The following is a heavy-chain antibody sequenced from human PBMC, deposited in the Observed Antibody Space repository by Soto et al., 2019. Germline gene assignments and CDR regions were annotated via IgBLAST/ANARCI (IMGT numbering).Heavy chain of an antibody. V-gene: IGHV3-15*01. CDR1: GFTFSNAW. J-gene: IGHJ4*02. D-gene: IGHD3-22*01. CDR2: IKSKTDGGTT. CDR3: TTAGYYYDSSGYPEDYFDY. Sequence: GGSLRLSCAASGFTFSNAWMSWVRQAPGKGLEWVGRIKSKTDGGTTDYSAPVKGRFTISRDDSKNTLYLQMNSLKTEDTAVYYCTTAGYYYDSSGYPEDYFDYWGQGTLVTVSS.